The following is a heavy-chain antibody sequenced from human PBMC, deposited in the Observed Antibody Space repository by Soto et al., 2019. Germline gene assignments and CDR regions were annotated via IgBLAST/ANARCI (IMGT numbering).Heavy chain of an antibody. CDR2: INHSGST. D-gene: IGHD6-6*01. V-gene: IGHV4-34*01. CDR1: GGSFSGYY. J-gene: IGHJ5*02. Sequence: NPSETLSLTCAVYGGSFSGYYWSWIRQPPGKGLEWIGEINHSGSTNYNPSLKSRVTISVDTYKNQFSLKLSSVTAADTAVYYCERGGADRRWNPWGQGTRVTVSS. CDR3: ERGGADRRWNP.